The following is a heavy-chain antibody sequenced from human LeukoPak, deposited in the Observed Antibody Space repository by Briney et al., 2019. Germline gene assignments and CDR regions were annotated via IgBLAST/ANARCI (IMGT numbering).Heavy chain of an antibody. CDR2: IIPIFGTA. V-gene: IGHV1-69*05. J-gene: IGHJ6*03. CDR1: GGTFSSYA. D-gene: IGHD3-16*01. CDR3: ARGMMGDYYYYYMDV. Sequence: GASVKVSCKASGGTFSSYAISWVRQAPGQGLEWMGGIIPIFGTANYAQKFQGRVTITTDESTSTAYMELSSLRSEDTAVYYCARGMMGDYYYYYMDVWGKGTTVTVSS.